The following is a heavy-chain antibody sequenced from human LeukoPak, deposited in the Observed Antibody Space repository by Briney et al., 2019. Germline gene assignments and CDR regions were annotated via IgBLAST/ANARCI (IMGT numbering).Heavy chain of an antibody. D-gene: IGHD5-18*01. J-gene: IGHJ3*02. CDR3: ARPDPATGAFDI. CDR1: GGSISSYY. Sequence: SETLSLTCTVSGGSISSYYWSWIRQPPGKGLEWIGYIYYSGSTNYNPSLKSRVTISVDTSKNQFSPKLSSVTAADMAVYYCARPDPATGAFDIWGQGTMVTVSS. CDR2: IYYSGST. V-gene: IGHV4-59*08.